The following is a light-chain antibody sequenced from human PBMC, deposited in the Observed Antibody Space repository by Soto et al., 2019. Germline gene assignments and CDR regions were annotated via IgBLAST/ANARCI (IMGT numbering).Light chain of an antibody. CDR1: QSVLYSSNNKNY. CDR2: WAS. V-gene: IGKV4-1*01. J-gene: IGKJ1*01. Sequence: DIVMTQSPDSLAVSLGERATINCKSSQSVLYSSNNKNYLAWYQQKPGQPPKLLLYWASTRESGVPDRFSGSGSGTDFALTISSRQAEDVAVCYCQQHYRPWTFGQGTKVEIK. CDR3: QQHYRPWT.